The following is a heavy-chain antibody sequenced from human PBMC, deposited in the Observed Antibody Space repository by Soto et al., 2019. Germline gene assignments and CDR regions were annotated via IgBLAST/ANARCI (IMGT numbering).Heavy chain of an antibody. CDR1: GYTFSNFA. D-gene: IGHD3-10*01. CDR3: ARAVARGVKTIYYYYGMDV. CDR2: INPGNGNT. J-gene: IGHJ6*02. Sequence: ASVKVSCKASGYTFSNFAMHWVRLAPGQRLEWMGWINPGNGNTKYSQTFQGRVTITRDTSASTAYMELSSLRSEDTAVYYCARAVARGVKTIYYYYGMDVWGQGTTVTVSS. V-gene: IGHV1-3*01.